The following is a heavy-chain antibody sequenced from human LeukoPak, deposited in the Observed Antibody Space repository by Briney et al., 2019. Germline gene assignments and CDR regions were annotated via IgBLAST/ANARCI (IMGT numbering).Heavy chain of an antibody. Sequence: GGSLRLSCAASRFTFSNHGMHWVRQAPGKGLDWVTVISYDGNNKDSADSVRGRFTISRDNSRTTVFLQVDSPRTEDTAVYYWAKDGSSYYYYGMDVWGQGTTVTVSS. V-gene: IGHV3-30*18. CDR3: AKDGSSYYYYGMDV. CDR2: ISYDGNNK. J-gene: IGHJ6*02. CDR1: RFTFSNHG.